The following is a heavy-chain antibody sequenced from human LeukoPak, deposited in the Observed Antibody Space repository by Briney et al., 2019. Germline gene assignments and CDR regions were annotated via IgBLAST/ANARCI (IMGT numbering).Heavy chain of an antibody. Sequence: GGSLRLSSAASGFTFSSYWVHWVRQAPGEGLEWVAFIRLDGSDEYYGDSVKGRFTISRDNSKNTLYLQMNSLRPEDTAVYYCARDHSQNFDYWGQGPLVTVSS. D-gene: IGHD5-18*01. CDR1: GFTFSSYW. J-gene: IGHJ4*02. CDR3: ARDHSQNFDY. V-gene: IGHV3-30*02. CDR2: IRLDGSDE.